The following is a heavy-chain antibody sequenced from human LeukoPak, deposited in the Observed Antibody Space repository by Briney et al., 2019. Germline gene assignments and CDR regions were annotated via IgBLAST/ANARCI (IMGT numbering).Heavy chain of an antibody. J-gene: IGHJ4*02. Sequence: QPGGSLRLSCAASGFTFSSYGMHWVRQAPGKGLEWVAFIRYDGSNKYYADSVKGRFTISRDNSKNTLYLQMNSLRAEDTAVYYCANAPCSSTSCPLGYWGQGTLVTVSS. D-gene: IGHD2-2*01. V-gene: IGHV3-30*02. CDR3: ANAPCSSTSCPLGY. CDR1: GFTFSSYG. CDR2: IRYDGSNK.